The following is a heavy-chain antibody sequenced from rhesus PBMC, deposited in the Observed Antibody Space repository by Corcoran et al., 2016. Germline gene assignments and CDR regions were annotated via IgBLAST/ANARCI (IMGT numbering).Heavy chain of an antibody. D-gene: IGHD5-30*01. V-gene: IGHV4S10*01. Sequence: QVQLQESGPGVVKPSETLSLTCAVSGGSISDSYRWSWIRQPPGKGLEWIGYIYGSSTSTNYNPSLKSRVTIAKDTSKNQVSLKLSSVTAADTAVYYCAREDTAGTVIGYWGQGVLVTVSS. J-gene: IGHJ4*01. CDR1: GGSISDSYR. CDR3: AREDTAGTVIGY. CDR2: IYGSSTST.